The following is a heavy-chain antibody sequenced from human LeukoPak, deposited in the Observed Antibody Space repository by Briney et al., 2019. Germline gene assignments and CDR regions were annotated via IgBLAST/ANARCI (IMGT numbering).Heavy chain of an antibody. CDR2: IKQDGSEK. J-gene: IGHJ4*02. CDR3: VRGGYSGYNFARPSDY. Sequence: TGGSLRLSCAASGFTFSNYWMSWVRQAPGKGLEWVASIKQDGSEKFYLDSVKGRFTISRDNAKHSLYLQMNSLRAEDTAMYYCVRGGYSGYNFARPSDYWGQGTLVTVSS. V-gene: IGHV3-7*04. CDR1: GFTFSNYW. D-gene: IGHD5-12*01.